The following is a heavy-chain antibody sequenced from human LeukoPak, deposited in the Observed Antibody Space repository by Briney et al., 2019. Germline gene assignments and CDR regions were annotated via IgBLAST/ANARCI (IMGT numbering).Heavy chain of an antibody. J-gene: IGHJ4*02. CDR2: IRYDGSNK. D-gene: IGHD5-18*01. V-gene: IGHV3-30*02. CDR1: RFTFSRYG. Sequence: GGSLRLSCAASRFTFSRYGMHWVRQAPGKGLEWVAFIRYDGSNKHYADSVKGRFTISRDNAKNTLYLQMNSLRAEDTAVYYCARVRVDTAMFYIPRYYFDYWGQGTLVTVSS. CDR3: ARVRVDTAMFYIPRYYFDY.